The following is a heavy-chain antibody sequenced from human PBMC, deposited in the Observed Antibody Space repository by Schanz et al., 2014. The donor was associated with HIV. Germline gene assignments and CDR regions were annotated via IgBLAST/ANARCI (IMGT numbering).Heavy chain of an antibody. D-gene: IGHD6-19*01. V-gene: IGHV3-30*19. J-gene: IGHJ3*01. CDR3: AREGESSGRAGRFDL. Sequence: QVQLVESGGGVVQPGRSLRLSCAASGFIFSSYGMHWVRQAPGKGLEWVAGMSHDGFSKYFADSVKGRFAISREDSKNTVHLQMDSLRPEDTAVYYCAREGESSGRAGRFDLWGQGAMVTVSS. CDR1: GFIFSSYG. CDR2: MSHDGFSK.